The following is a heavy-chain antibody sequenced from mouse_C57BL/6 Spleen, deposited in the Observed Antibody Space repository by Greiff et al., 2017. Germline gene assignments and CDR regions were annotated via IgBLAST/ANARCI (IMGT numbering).Heavy chain of an antibody. CDR3: ARVYYDSFAY. J-gene: IGHJ3*01. V-gene: IGHV1-20*01. Sequence: EVQVVESGPELVKPGDSVKISCKASGYSFTGYFMNWVMQSHGKSLEWIGRINPYNGDTFYNQKFKGKATLTVDKSSSTAHMELRSLTSEDSAVYYCARVYYDSFAYWGQGTLVTVSA. CDR1: GYSFTGYF. CDR2: INPYNGDT. D-gene: IGHD2-4*01.